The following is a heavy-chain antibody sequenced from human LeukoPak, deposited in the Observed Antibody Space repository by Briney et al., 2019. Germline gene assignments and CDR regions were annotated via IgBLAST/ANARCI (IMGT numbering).Heavy chain of an antibody. CDR1: GYTFTDYY. CDR2: VDPEDGET. CDR3: ARVNITSGGWNGDY. D-gene: IGHD3-16*01. Sequence: ASVKVSCKASGYTFTDYYMHWVQQAPGKGLEWMGRVDPEDGETIYAEKFQGRVTITADTSTDTAYMELSSLRSEDTAVYYCARVNITSGGWNGDYWGQGTLVTVSS. J-gene: IGHJ4*02. V-gene: IGHV1-69-2*01.